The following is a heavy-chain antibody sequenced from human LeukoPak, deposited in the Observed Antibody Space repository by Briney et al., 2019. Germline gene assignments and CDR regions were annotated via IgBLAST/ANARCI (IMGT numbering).Heavy chain of an antibody. Sequence: PSETLSLTCTVSGGSISNYYWSWIRQPAGKGLEWIGRIYTNGSTNYNPSLKSRVTMSVDTSKNQFSLKLSSVTAADTAVYYCARKGWGFPGYSSSWYQGYNWFDPWGQGTLVTVSS. V-gene: IGHV4-4*07. CDR1: GGSISNYY. J-gene: IGHJ5*02. D-gene: IGHD6-13*01. CDR2: IYTNGST. CDR3: ARKGWGFPGYSSSWYQGYNWFDP.